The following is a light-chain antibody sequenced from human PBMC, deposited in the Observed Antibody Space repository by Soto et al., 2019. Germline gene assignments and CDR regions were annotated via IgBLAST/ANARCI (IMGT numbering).Light chain of an antibody. CDR3: CSYAGSFWV. CDR1: SSDVGSYNL. V-gene: IGLV2-23*02. Sequence: QSALTQPASVSGSPGQSITISCTGTSSDVGSYNLVSWYQQHPGKAPKLMIYEVSKRPSGVSNRFSGSKSGNTASLKISGLQAEDEADYYCCSYAGSFWVFGGGTKLTVL. J-gene: IGLJ3*02. CDR2: EVS.